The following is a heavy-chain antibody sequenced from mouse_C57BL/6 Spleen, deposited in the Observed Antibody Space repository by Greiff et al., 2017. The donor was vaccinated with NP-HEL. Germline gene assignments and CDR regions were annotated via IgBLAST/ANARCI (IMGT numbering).Heavy chain of an antibody. CDR3: AREGYGKGGLYFDY. CDR1: GYTFTSYW. Sequence: QVQLQQPGAELVRPGSSVKLSCKASGYTFTSYWMHWVKQRPIQGLEWIGNIDPSDSETHYNQKFKDKATLTVDKSSSTAYMQLSSLTSEDSAVSYCAREGYGKGGLYFDYWGQGTTLTVSS. V-gene: IGHV1-52*01. CDR2: IDPSDSET. J-gene: IGHJ2*01. D-gene: IGHD2-10*02.